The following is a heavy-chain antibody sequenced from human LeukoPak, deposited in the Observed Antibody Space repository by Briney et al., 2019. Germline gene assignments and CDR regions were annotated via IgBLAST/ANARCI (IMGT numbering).Heavy chain of an antibody. CDR3: VTLWRTDYYYGMDV. D-gene: IGHD3-3*01. CDR2: ISSNGDNT. J-gene: IGHJ6*04. CDR1: GFTFSSYA. Sequence: GGSLRLSCSASGFTFSSYAMQWVRQAPGKGLEYVSAISSNGDNTYYADSVKGRFTISRDNSKNTLYLQMSSLRAEDTAVYYCVTLWRTDYYYGMDVWGKGNTVTVSS. V-gene: IGHV3-64D*09.